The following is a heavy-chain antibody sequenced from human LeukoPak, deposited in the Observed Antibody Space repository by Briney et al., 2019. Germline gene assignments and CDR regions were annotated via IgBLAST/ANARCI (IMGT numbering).Heavy chain of an antibody. D-gene: IGHD6-6*01. CDR2: TRNKANSYTT. Sequence: GGSLRLSRAASGFTFSDHYMDWVRQAPGKGLEWVGRTRNKANSYTTEYAASVKGRFTISRDDSKNSLYLQMNSLKTEDTAVYYCATYSSSPWNGYDAFDIWGQGTMVTVSS. J-gene: IGHJ3*02. CDR3: ATYSSSPWNGYDAFDI. CDR1: GFTFSDHY. V-gene: IGHV3-72*01.